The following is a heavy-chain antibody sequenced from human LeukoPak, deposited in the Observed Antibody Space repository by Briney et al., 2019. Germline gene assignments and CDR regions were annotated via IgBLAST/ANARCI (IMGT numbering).Heavy chain of an antibody. D-gene: IGHD3-22*01. V-gene: IGHV4-34*01. CDR2: INHSGST. CDR1: GGSFSGYY. CDR3: VTYYFDSSGPKKNY. Sequence: SETLSLTCAVYGGSFSGYYWSWIRQPPGKGLEWIGEINHSGSTNYNPSLKSRVTISVDTSKKQFSLKLSSVTATDTAVYYCVTYYFDSSGPKKNYWGQGTLVTVSS. J-gene: IGHJ4*02.